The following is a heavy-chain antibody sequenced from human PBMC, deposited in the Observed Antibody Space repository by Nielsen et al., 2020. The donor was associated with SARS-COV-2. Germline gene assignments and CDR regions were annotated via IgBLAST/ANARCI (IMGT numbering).Heavy chain of an antibody. CDR2: ISYDGSNK. J-gene: IGHJ4*02. Sequence: GESLKISCAASGFTFSSYWMSWVRQAPGKGLEWVAVISYDGSNKYYADSVKGRFTISRDNAKNSLYLQMNSLRAEDTAVYYCARDHPYCSSTSCFGGSFDYWGQGTLVTVSS. V-gene: IGHV3-30*03. CDR1: GFTFSSYW. D-gene: IGHD2-2*01. CDR3: ARDHPYCSSTSCFGGSFDY.